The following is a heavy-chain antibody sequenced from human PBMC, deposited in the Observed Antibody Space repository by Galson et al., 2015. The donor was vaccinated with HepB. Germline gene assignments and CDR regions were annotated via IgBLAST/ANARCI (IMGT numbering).Heavy chain of an antibody. Sequence: SCKASGGTFSSYAISWVRQAPGQGLEWMGGIIPIFGTANYAQKFQGRVTITADESTSTAYMELSSLRSEDTAVYYCATPGGSGSYYDAFDIWGQGTMVAVSS. V-gene: IGHV1-69*01. D-gene: IGHD3-10*01. CDR1: GGTFSSYA. CDR2: IIPIFGTA. J-gene: IGHJ3*02. CDR3: ATPGGSGSYYDAFDI.